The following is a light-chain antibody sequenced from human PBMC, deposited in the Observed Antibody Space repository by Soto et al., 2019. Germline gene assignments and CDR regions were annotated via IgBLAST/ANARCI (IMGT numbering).Light chain of an antibody. Sequence: EIVLTQSPATLSLSPGQRATLSCRASQSVNSFLAWYQQKPGQAPRLLIYESSNRAPGIPARFSGSGSGTDFTLTISSPEPEDSVVYYCQQRGYWPLTFGGGTKVEI. CDR1: QSVNSF. CDR3: QQRGYWPLT. CDR2: ESS. J-gene: IGKJ4*01. V-gene: IGKV3-11*01.